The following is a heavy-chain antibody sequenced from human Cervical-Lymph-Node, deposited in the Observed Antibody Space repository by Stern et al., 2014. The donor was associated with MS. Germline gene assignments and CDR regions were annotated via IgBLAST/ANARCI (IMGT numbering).Heavy chain of an antibody. CDR2: INPSGGST. D-gene: IGHD6-13*01. CDR1: GYTFTSYY. J-gene: IGHJ5*02. V-gene: IGHV1-46*03. CDR3: ARDGSYSSSWYYNWFDP. Sequence: VQLVQSGAEVKKPGASVKVSCKASGYTFTSYYMHWVRQAPGQGLEWMGIINPSGGSTSYAQKFQGRVTMTRDTSTSTVYMELSSLRSEDTAVYYCARDGSYSSSWYYNWFDPWGQGTLVTVSS.